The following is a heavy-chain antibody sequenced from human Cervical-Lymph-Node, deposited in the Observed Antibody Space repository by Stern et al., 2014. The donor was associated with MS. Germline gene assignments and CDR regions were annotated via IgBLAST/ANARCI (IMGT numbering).Heavy chain of an antibody. Sequence: EVQLEESGGGLVQPGGSLRLSCAASGVTFSSSWMSWVRQAPGKGLEWVANIKQDGSEKYYLGSVKGRFIISRDNAKNSLYLQMHSLRAEDTAVYYCARRQGGYFDTTGHDYWGQGTLVTVSS. J-gene: IGHJ4*02. D-gene: IGHD3-22*01. CDR1: GVTFSSSW. CDR2: IKQDGSEK. CDR3: ARRQGGYFDTTGHDY. V-gene: IGHV3-7*01.